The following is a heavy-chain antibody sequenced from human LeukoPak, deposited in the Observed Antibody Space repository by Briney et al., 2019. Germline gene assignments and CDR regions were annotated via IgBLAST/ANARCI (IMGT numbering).Heavy chain of an antibody. CDR3: ARDRYYYDSSGYYRAPDAFDI. D-gene: IGHD3-22*01. J-gene: IGHJ3*02. V-gene: IGHV4-61*02. CDR1: GGSISSGSYY. CDR2: IYTSGST. Sequence: SETLSLTCTVSGGSISSGSYYWSWIRQPAGKGLEWIGRIYTSGSTNYNPSLKSRVTISVDTSKNQFSLKLSSVTAADTAVYYCARDRYYYDSSGYYRAPDAFDIWGQGTMVTVSS.